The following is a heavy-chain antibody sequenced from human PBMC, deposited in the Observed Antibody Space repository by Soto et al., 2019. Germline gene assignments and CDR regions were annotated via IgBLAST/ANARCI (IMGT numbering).Heavy chain of an antibody. CDR3: ASWLKGPDIGNYYYGMDV. J-gene: IGHJ6*02. Sequence: QVQLVQSGAEVKKPGSSVKVSCKASGGAFSDYAFSWVRQAPGQGLEWLGGIMPIFRAPDYAQKFQGRVTITADECTRTXXMEMNSLRSEDTAVYYCASWLKGPDIGNYYYGMDVWGQGTTVTVS. V-gene: IGHV1-69*12. CDR2: IMPIFRAP. CDR1: GGAFSDYA. D-gene: IGHD2-15*01.